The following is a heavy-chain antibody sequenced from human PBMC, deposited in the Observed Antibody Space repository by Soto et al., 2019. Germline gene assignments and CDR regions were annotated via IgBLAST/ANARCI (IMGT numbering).Heavy chain of an antibody. CDR3: AREGRGKKAGYNGLVSLGY. Sequence: QVQLVQSGAEVKTPGSSLKVSCKVSGSRFSNYVISWVRQAPGHGLEWLGRIIPIFNSTKYAQSFQGRVTITADKSTSTAALEFISLRSDDTAVYYCAREGRGKKAGYNGLVSLGYWGQGTLVTVSS. J-gene: IGHJ4*02. CDR1: GSRFSNYV. D-gene: IGHD2-2*02. CDR2: IIPIFNST. V-gene: IGHV1-69*06.